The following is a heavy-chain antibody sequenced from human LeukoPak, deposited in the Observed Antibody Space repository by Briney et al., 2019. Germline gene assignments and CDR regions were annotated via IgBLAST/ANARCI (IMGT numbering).Heavy chain of an antibody. V-gene: IGHV3-23*01. CDR3: ARAVEGSSSGGMGLDY. CDR2: ISGGGGST. J-gene: IGHJ4*02. Sequence: PGGSLRLSCAASGLTFSRYAMSWVRQAPGRVLEWVSAISGGGGSTYYADSVKGRFTISRDYSKNTLYLQMNSLRAEDTAVYYCARAVEGSSSGGMGLDYWGQGALVTVSS. CDR1: GLTFSRYA. D-gene: IGHD6-6*01.